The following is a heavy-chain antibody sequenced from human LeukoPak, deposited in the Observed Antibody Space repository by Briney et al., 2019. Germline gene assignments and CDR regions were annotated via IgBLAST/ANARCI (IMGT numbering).Heavy chain of an antibody. Sequence: ASVKVSCKASGYTFTSYDINWVRQATGQGLEWMGWMNPNSGNTGYAQKFQGRVTITRNTSITTAYMELSSLRSEDTAVYYCARRGTYYYGWFDPWGQGTLVTVSS. V-gene: IGHV1-8*03. CDR3: ARRGTYYYGWFDP. J-gene: IGHJ5*02. CDR1: GYTFTSYD. CDR2: MNPNSGNT. D-gene: IGHD3-10*01.